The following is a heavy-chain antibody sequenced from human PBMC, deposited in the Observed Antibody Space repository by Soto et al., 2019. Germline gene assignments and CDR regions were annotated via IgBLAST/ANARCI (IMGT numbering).Heavy chain of an antibody. CDR1: GYTFTGYY. CDR3: ASTRSSEDENWFGP. J-gene: IGHJ5*02. D-gene: IGHD2-2*01. CDR2: INPNSGGT. V-gene: IGHV1-2*02. Sequence: ASGKVSCKASGYTFTGYYMHWGRQAPGQGLEWMGWINPNSGGTNYAQKFQGRVTMTRDTSISTAYMELSRLRSDDTAVYYCASTRSSEDENWFGPWGQGTLVTVSS.